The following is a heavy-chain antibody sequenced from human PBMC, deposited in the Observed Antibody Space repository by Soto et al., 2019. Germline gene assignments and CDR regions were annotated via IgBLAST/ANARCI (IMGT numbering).Heavy chain of an antibody. J-gene: IGHJ4*02. CDR1: GDSVSSNVAA. CDR3: AGDHVGSPGDY. Sequence: SQTLSLTCAISGDSVSSNVAAWNWIRESPSRGLEWLGRTYYRSRWLYEYALSLKGRIIINPDTSKNQFSLQLNSFTSEDTALYYCAGDHVGSPGDYWGQGTLVTVS. CDR2: TYYRSRWLY. D-gene: IGHD1-26*01. V-gene: IGHV6-1*01.